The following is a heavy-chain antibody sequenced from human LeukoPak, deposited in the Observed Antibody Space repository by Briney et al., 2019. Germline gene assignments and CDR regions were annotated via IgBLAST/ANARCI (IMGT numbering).Heavy chain of an antibody. V-gene: IGHV4-59*01. CDR1: GGSISSYY. CDR2: IYYSGST. J-gene: IGHJ1*01. Sequence: PSETLSLTCTVSGGSISSYYWSWIRQPPGKGLEWIGYIYYSGSTNYNPSLKSRVTISVDTSKNQFSLKLSSVTAADTAVYYCAIAKGTLGYCSGGSCYPPLAEYFQHWGQGTLVTVSS. CDR3: AIAKGTLGYCSGGSCYPPLAEYFQH. D-gene: IGHD2-15*01.